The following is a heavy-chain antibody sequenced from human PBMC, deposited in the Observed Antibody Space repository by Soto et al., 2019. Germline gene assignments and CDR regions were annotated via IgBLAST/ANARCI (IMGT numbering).Heavy chain of an antibody. V-gene: IGHV4-31*03. CDR3: ARGGTMSWSVLDF. Sequence: SETLSLTCTVSGGSISSGGYYWSWIRQYPGKGLEWIGNIFYSGTTSYNPSLKSRVAISIDTSKNQFSLKLSSVTAADTAMYYCARGGTMSWSVLDFWGQGTLVTVSS. CDR2: IFYSGTT. D-gene: IGHD3-3*01. J-gene: IGHJ4*02. CDR1: GGSISSGGYY.